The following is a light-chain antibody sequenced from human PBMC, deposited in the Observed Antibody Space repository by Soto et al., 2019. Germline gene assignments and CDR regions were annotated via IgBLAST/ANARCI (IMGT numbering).Light chain of an antibody. CDR1: SSNIGSNT. CDR3: AAWDDSLNGPV. Sequence: QSVLTQPPSASGTPGQRVTISCSGSSSNIGSNTVNWYTQLPGTAPKVLIYRNNERPSGVPDRFSGSKSGTSASLAISGLQSEDEADYYCAAWDDSLNGPVFGGGTKLTVL. J-gene: IGLJ3*02. V-gene: IGLV1-44*01. CDR2: RNN.